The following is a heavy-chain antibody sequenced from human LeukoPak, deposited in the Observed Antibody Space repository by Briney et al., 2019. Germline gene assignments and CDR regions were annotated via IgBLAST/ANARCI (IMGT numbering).Heavy chain of an antibody. V-gene: IGHV4-59*01. CDR1: GGSISSYY. CDR3: ARLGYYYGSGSTPGGYYYMDV. Sequence: SETLSLTCTVSGGSISSYYWSWIRQPPGKGLEWIGYIYYSGSTNYNPSLKSRVTISVDTSKNQFSLKLSSVTAADTAVYYCARLGYYYGSGSTPGGYYYMDVWGKGTTVTISS. J-gene: IGHJ6*03. D-gene: IGHD3-10*01. CDR2: IYYSGST.